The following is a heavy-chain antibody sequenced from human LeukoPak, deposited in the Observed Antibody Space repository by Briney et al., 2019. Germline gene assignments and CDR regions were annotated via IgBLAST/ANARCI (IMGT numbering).Heavy chain of an antibody. V-gene: IGHV4-4*07. Sequence: SETLSLTCTVSGGSISSYYWSWIRQPAGKGLEWIGRIYTSGSTNYNPSLKSRVTMSVDTSKNQFSLKLSSVTAADTAVCYCAISLGYCSSTSCYWDDCWGQGTLVTVSS. CDR3: AISLGYCSSTSCYWDDC. J-gene: IGHJ4*02. CDR1: GGSISSYY. CDR2: IYTSGST. D-gene: IGHD2-2*01.